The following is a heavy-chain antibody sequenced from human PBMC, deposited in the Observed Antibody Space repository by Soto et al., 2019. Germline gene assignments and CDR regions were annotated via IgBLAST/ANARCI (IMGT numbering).Heavy chain of an antibody. D-gene: IGHD6-19*01. CDR1: GDSVSINSAA. CDR3: ARAVAATANAFVT. CDR2: TYYRSKWYN. V-gene: IGHV6-1*01. J-gene: IGHJ3*02. Sequence: SQTLSLTCAISGDSVSINSAAWNWVRQSPSRGLEWLGRTYYRSKWYNDYAVSVKSRITIDPDTSKNQFSLQLNSVTPDDTAVYYCARAVAATANAFVTWGQGTVVTVSS.